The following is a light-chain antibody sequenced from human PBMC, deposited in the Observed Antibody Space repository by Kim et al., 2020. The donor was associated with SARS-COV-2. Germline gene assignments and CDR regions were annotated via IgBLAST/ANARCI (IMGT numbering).Light chain of an antibody. J-gene: IGLJ3*02. CDR2: QDS. V-gene: IGLV3-1*01. CDR3: QAWDSSTAV. Sequence: SYELTQPPSVSVSPGQTARITCSGDKLGDKYACWYQQKPGQSPVLVIYQDSKLPSGIPERFSGSNSGNIATLTISGTQAMDEADYYCQAWDSSTAVFGGGTQLTVL. CDR1: KLGDKY.